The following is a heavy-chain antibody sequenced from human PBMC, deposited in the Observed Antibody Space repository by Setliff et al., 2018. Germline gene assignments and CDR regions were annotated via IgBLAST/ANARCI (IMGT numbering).Heavy chain of an antibody. V-gene: IGHV4-59*11. CDR2: IYYSGST. CDR1: GGSISSHY. CDR3: TVYNTGSSRDHY. J-gene: IGHJ4*02. D-gene: IGHD2-8*02. Sequence: SETLSLTCTVSGGSISSHYWSWIRQPPGKGLEWIGSIYYSGSTNYNPSLKSRVTISVDTSKNQFSLKLSSVTAADTALYYCTVYNTGSSRDHYWGQGTPVTVSS.